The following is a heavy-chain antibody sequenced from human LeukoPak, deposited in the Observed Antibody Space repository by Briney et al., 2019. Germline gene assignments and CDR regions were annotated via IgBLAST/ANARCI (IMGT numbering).Heavy chain of an antibody. D-gene: IGHD3-22*01. V-gene: IGHV3-23*01. CDR1: GFTFTSYG. Sequence: PGGSLRLSCAASGFTFTSYGMTWVRQAPGKGLEWVSSISGSSTFYADSVKGRFTISRDNSKNTLYLQMTSLRAEDTALYYCAKGTHYSDSSGYWGAFDIWGQGTMVTVSS. CDR3: AKGTHYSDSSGYWGAFDI. J-gene: IGHJ3*02. CDR2: ISGSST.